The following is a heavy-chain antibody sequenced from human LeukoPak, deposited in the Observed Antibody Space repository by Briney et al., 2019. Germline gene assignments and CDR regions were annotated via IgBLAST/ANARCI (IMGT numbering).Heavy chain of an antibody. CDR3: AREEMGSRDY. CDR1: YTFTSYX. CDR2: INTNTGNP. J-gene: IGHJ4*02. V-gene: IGHV7-4-1*02. Sequence: YTFTSYXXXXXXXXXXQXLXXMGWINTNTGNPTYAQGFTGRFVFSLDTSVSTAYLQISSLKAEDTAVYYCAREEMGSRDYWGQGTLVTVSS. D-gene: IGHD5-24*01.